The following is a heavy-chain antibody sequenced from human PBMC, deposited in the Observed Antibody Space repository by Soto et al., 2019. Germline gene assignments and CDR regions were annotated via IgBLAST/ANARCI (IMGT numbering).Heavy chain of an antibody. V-gene: IGHV2-5*02. CDR1: GIPLSTSGSG. CDR2: IYCDDAK. Sequence: QITLKESGPTLVKLTQTVTLTCTFSGIPLSTSGSGVGWLRQPPRKPLEWLALIYCDDAKRYPPSLNSRITITNDTSKNQVVLTMTNIDPVDKATDYYAYRGYSYGAEYWVQGTLITVSS. CDR3: AYRGYSYGAEY. D-gene: IGHD5-18*01. J-gene: IGHJ4*02.